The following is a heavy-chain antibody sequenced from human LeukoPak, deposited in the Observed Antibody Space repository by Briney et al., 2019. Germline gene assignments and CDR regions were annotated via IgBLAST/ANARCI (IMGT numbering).Heavy chain of an antibody. Sequence: SETLSLTCTVSGYSISSGYYWGWIRQPPGKGLEWIGSIYHSGSTYYNPSLKSRITISVDTSKNQFSLKLSSVTAADTAAYYCVMVRGVEIYYYYMDVWGKGTTVTVSS. CDR2: IYHSGST. CDR3: VMVRGVEIYYYYMDV. J-gene: IGHJ6*03. CDR1: GYSISSGYY. D-gene: IGHD3-10*01. V-gene: IGHV4-38-2*02.